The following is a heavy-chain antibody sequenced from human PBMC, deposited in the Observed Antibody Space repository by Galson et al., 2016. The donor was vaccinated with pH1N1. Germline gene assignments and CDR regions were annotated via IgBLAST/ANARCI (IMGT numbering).Heavy chain of an antibody. D-gene: IGHD3-16*01. Sequence: SLRLSCAAFKFTFSNYAMNWVRQAPGKGLEWVSLISDGGGSTYYADSVKGRFTISRDNSKNTLYLQMNSLRAEDTAVYYCAKSLGFRNCFDYWGQGTLVTVSS. V-gene: IGHV3-23*01. CDR2: ISDGGGST. J-gene: IGHJ4*02. CDR3: AKSLGFRNCFDY. CDR1: KFTFSNYA.